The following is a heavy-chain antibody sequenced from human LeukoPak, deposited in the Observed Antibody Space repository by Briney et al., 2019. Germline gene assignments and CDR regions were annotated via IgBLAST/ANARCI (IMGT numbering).Heavy chain of an antibody. CDR1: GFTVSSNY. V-gene: IGHV3-30*02. J-gene: IGHJ3*02. CDR2: IRYDGSNK. D-gene: IGHD6-13*01. Sequence: GGSLRLSCAASGFTVSSNYMSWVRQAPGKGLEWVAFIRYDGSNKYYADSVKGRFTISRDNSKNTLYLQMNSLRAEDTAVYYCAKDLWSSSWHTTDAFDIWGQGTMVTVSS. CDR3: AKDLWSSSWHTTDAFDI.